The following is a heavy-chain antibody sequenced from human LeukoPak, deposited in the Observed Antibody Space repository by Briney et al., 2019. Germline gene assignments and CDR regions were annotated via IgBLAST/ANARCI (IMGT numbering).Heavy chain of an antibody. Sequence: GGSLRLSCAASGFTVSSNYMSWVRKAPWKGLEWVSGLYSGGGTYYADSVKGRFDISRDNSKNTLYLQMNSLRAEDTAVYYCARDWVQYDLPRYSDCWGQGALVTVSS. D-gene: IGHD2-8*01. CDR3: ARDWVQYDLPRYSDC. J-gene: IGHJ4*02. V-gene: IGHV3-66*01. CDR2: LYSGGGT. CDR1: GFTVSSNY.